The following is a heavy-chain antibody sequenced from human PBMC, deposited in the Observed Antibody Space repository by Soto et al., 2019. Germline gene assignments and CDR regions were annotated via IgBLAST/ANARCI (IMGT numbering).Heavy chain of an antibody. CDR2: IIPKFGTT. Sequence: QVQLVQSGAEVKKPGSSVKVSCKASGGSFSTYGINWVRLAPGQGLEWMGGIIPKFGTTNYAQKFRGRVTITADESTNIAYMELNYLRSEDTAVYFCARELDPYYGGNALSLDYGGKGTLVTVSS. D-gene: IGHD4-17*01. CDR1: GGSFSTYG. J-gene: IGHJ4*02. V-gene: IGHV1-69*13. CDR3: ARELDPYYGGNALSLDY.